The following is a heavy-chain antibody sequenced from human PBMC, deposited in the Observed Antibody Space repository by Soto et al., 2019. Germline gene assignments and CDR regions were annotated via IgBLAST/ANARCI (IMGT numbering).Heavy chain of an antibody. V-gene: IGHV3-66*01. J-gene: IGHJ5*02. CDR1: GFTVSSNY. CDR2: IYSGGTT. CDR3: ARNGDSSDYRGWFDP. D-gene: IGHD3-22*01. Sequence: EVQLVESGGGLVQPGGSLRLSCAASGFTVSSNYMSWVRQAPGKGLEWVSVIYSGGTTYYADSVKGRFTISRDNSKSALYLPMNRLRAEDTAVYYCARNGDSSDYRGWFDPWGQGTLVTVSS.